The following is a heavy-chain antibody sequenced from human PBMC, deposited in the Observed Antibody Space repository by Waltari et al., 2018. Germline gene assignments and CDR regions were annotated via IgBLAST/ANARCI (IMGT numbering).Heavy chain of an antibody. CDR3: ARDGSRAEWELLAPFDY. CDR2: INPNSGGT. CDR1: GYTFTGYY. Sequence: QVQLVQSGAEVKKPGASVKVSCKASGYTFTGYYMHWVRQAPGQGLEWMGWINPNSGGTNYAQKFQGRVTMTRDTSISTAYMELSRLRSDDTAVYYCARDGSRAEWELLAPFDYWGQGTLVTVSS. V-gene: IGHV1-2*02. J-gene: IGHJ4*02. D-gene: IGHD1-26*01.